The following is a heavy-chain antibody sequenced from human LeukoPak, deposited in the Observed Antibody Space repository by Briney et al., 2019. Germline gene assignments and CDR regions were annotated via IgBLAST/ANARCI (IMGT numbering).Heavy chain of an antibody. J-gene: IGHJ3*02. CDR3: ASSMTYDAFDI. Sequence: ASVKVSCKASGGTFSSYAISWVRQAPGQGLEWMGGIIPIFGTANYAQKFQGRVTITTDESTSTAYMELSSLRSEDTAVYYCASSMTYDAFDIWGQGTMVTVSS. CDR2: IIPIFGTA. CDR1: GGTFSSYA. V-gene: IGHV1-69*05. D-gene: IGHD2/OR15-2a*01.